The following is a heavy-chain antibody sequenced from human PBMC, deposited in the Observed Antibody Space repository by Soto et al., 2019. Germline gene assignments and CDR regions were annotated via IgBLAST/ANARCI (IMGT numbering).Heavy chain of an antibody. CDR1: GFTFSNYG. D-gene: IGHD5-12*01. CDR2: ISTYNANT. CDR3: ARDFVPGYTGYSDY. J-gene: IGHJ4*02. Sequence: ASLKVSCKASGFTFSNYGINWVRQAPGQGLEWMGWISTYNANTNFAQKFQGRVTMTTDTSTSTAYMELRSLRSDDTAVYYCARDFVPGYTGYSDYWGQGTLVTVSS. V-gene: IGHV1-18*01.